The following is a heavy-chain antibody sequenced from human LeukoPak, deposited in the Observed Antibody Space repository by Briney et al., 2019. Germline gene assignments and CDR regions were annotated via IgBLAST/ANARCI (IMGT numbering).Heavy chain of an antibody. V-gene: IGHV3-23*01. Sequence: PGGSLRLSCAASGFTFSSYAVSWVRQAPGKGLEWVSAISGSGGSTYYADSVKGRFTISRDNSKNTLYLQMNGLRAEDTAVYYCAKDCASGSYYDWGQGTLVTVSS. CDR2: ISGSGGST. D-gene: IGHD1-26*01. J-gene: IGHJ4*02. CDR3: AKDCASGSYYD. CDR1: GFTFSSYA.